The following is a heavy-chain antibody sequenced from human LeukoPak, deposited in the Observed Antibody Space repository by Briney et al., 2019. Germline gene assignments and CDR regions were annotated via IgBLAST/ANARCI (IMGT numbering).Heavy chain of an antibody. D-gene: IGHD3-10*01. CDR1: GFTFINYA. CDR3: AKRGVVIRGVLVIGFHKEAYYFDY. V-gene: IGHV3-23*01. Sequence: GGSLRLSCAASGFTFINYAMSSVRQAPGKGLEWVSAIGISGGDTYYAESVKGRFTISRDNSKNTLHLQMNSLRAEDTAVFFCAKRGVVIRGVLVIGFHKEAYYFDYWGQEILVTVSS. CDR2: IGISGGDT. J-gene: IGHJ4*02.